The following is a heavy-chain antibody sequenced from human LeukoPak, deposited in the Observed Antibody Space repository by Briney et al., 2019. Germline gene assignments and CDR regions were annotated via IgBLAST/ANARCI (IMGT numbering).Heavy chain of an antibody. CDR3: AKDRGDYGSGSTH. CDR2: ISGSGGST. V-gene: IGHV3-23*01. D-gene: IGHD3-10*01. Sequence: PGGSLRLSCAASGFTFSNAWMSWVRQAPGKGLEWVSAISGSGGSTYYADSVKGRFTISRDNSKNTLYLQMNSLRAEDTAVYYCAKDRGDYGSGSTHWGQGTLVTVSS. CDR1: GFTFSNAW. J-gene: IGHJ4*02.